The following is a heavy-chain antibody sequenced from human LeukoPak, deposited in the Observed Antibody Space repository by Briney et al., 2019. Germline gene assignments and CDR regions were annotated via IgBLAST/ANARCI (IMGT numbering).Heavy chain of an antibody. D-gene: IGHD3-22*01. J-gene: IGHJ4*02. Sequence: GGSLRLSCAASGFTFSSYAMSWVRQAPGKGLEWVSAISGSGGSTYYADSVKGRFTISRDNSKNTLYLQMNSLRAEDTAVYYCAKDSYDRSGYYGCFDYWGQGTLVTVSS. V-gene: IGHV3-23*01. CDR3: AKDSYDRSGYYGCFDY. CDR2: ISGSGGST. CDR1: GFTFSSYA.